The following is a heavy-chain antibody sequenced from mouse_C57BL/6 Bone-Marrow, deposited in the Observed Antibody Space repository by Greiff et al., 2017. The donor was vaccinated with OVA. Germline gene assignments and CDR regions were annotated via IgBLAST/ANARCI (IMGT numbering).Heavy chain of an antibody. D-gene: IGHD4-1*01. J-gene: IGHJ3*01. Sequence: VQLQQPGAELVRPGSSVKLSCKASGYTFTSYWMDWVKQRPGQGLEWIGNIYPSDSETHYNQKFKDKATLTVDKSSSTAYMQLSSLTSEDSAVYYCARNWFFAYWGQGTLVTVSA. CDR2: IYPSDSET. CDR1: GYTFTSYW. CDR3: ARNWFFAY. V-gene: IGHV1-61*01.